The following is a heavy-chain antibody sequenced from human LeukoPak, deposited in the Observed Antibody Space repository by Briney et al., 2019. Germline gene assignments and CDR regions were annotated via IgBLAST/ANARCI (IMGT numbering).Heavy chain of an antibody. CDR1: GFTFSSYE. CDR2: ISGSGSTI. CDR3: AREKEGYCSRTSCYLDYYYYYMDV. J-gene: IGHJ6*03. V-gene: IGHV3-48*03. Sequence: PGGSLRLSCAAFGFTFSSYEMNWVRQAPGKGLEWISYISGSGSTIYYADSVKGRFTISRDNAKNSLYLQMNSLRAEDTAVYYCAREKEGYCSRTSCYLDYYYYYMDVWGKGTTVTISS. D-gene: IGHD2-2*01.